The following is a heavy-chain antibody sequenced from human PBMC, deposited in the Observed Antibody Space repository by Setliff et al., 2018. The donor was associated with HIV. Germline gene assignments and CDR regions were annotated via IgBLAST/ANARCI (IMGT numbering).Heavy chain of an antibody. CDR1: GFAFSDNP. Sequence: PGGSLRLSCVASSGFAFSDNPMNWVRQAPGKGLEWVAVISYDGTTAYYADSVKGRFTASRDNSKNTLYLQMDSLRLDDTAVYFCATGIVAATYFDYWGQGTLVTVSS. V-gene: IGHV3-30*03. CDR2: ISYDGTTA. J-gene: IGHJ4*02. D-gene: IGHD1-26*01. CDR3: ATGIVAATYFDY.